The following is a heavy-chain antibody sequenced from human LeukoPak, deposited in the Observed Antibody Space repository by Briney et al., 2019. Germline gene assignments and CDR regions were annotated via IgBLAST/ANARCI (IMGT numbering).Heavy chain of an antibody. CDR1: GFTFSSYW. CDR2: VRSDGTGP. Sequence: GGSLRLSCAASGFTFSSYWMHWVRQVPGKGLMWVSRVRSDGTGPTYAASVKGRFTTSRDNAENTPYLQMNCLRVEDTAVYYCARSTSGTYDYWGQGTSVIVSS. CDR3: ARSTSGTYDY. J-gene: IGHJ4*02. V-gene: IGHV3-74*03. D-gene: IGHD1-26*01.